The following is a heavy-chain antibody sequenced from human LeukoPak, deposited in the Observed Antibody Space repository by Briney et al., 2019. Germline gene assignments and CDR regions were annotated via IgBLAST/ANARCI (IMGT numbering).Heavy chain of an antibody. J-gene: IGHJ4*02. CDR2: ISGGGNT. CDR1: GFSVSVNS. V-gene: IGHV3-66*01. CDR3: ARDRYYYDTSGYRTYYFDY. D-gene: IGHD3-22*01. Sequence: GGSLRLSCAASGFSVSVNSMSWVRQAPGKGLEWVSFISGGGNTYYYADSVKGRFNISRDHSKNTLFLQMNSLRAEDTAVYYCARDRYYYDTSGYRTYYFDYWGQGILVTVSS.